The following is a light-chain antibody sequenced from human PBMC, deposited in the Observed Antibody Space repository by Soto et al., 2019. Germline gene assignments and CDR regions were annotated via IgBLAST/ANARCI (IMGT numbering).Light chain of an antibody. V-gene: IGKV3-20*01. J-gene: IGKJ1*01. Sequence: EIVLTQSPGTLSLSPGERGTLSCRASQRFGSSNLAWYQQKPGQAPRLLIYSTSSRATGIPDRFSGSGSGTDFTLPIRRPEPEDFAVYYCQQYGNSPWTFGQGTKVDIK. CDR1: QRFGSSN. CDR3: QQYGNSPWT. CDR2: STS.